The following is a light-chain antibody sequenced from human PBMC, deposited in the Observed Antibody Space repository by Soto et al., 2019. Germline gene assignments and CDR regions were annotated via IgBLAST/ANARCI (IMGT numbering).Light chain of an antibody. Sequence: EIVLTQSPATLSLSPGERVTLSCRASQTVSIYLAWYQQKPGQAPRLLIYDASDRATGIPARFSGSGSGTDFTLTISSLEPEDFAVYYCQQRTNWLTFGPGTKVDIK. CDR2: DAS. V-gene: IGKV3-11*01. J-gene: IGKJ3*01. CDR1: QTVSIY. CDR3: QQRTNWLT.